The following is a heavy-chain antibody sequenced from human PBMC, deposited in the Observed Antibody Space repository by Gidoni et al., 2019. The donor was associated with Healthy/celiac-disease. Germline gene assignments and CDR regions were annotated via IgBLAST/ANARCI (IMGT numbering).Heavy chain of an antibody. Sequence: EVQLVESGGGVVQHGGSLRRSGAASGVNLRSYDMHWVRQATGKGLGWVSAIGTAGDPYSPGSVKGRFTISRENAKNSLYLQMNSLSAGDTAVYYCARGYSSGWYQGYYFDYWGQGTLVTVSS. CDR2: IGTAGDP. CDR3: ARGYSSGWYQGYYFDY. J-gene: IGHJ4*02. CDR1: GVNLRSYD. D-gene: IGHD6-19*01. V-gene: IGHV3-13*05.